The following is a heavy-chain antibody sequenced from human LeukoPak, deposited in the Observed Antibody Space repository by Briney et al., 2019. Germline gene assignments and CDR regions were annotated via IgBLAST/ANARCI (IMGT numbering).Heavy chain of an antibody. D-gene: IGHD3-3*01. CDR3: VRAIYDSRGYYFDS. CDR1: GFSFSDYN. CDR2: ISRNSDYI. J-gene: IGHJ4*02. Sequence: PGGSLRLSCAASGFSFSDYNINWVRQAPGKGLEWVSSISRNSDYIYYSDSLEGRFTISRDNAKNSLFLQMDSLRDEDTAVYYCVRAIYDSRGYYFDSWGQGTLVTVSS. V-gene: IGHV3-21*01.